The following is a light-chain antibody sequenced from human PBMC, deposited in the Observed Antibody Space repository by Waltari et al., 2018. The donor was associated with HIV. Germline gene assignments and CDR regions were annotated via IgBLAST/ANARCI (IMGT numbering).Light chain of an antibody. CDR3: NSRDSSGDHLK. J-gene: IGLJ2*01. Sequence: SSELTQDPAVPVALGQTVRITCQGDSLRTYYASWYQQKPGQAPVLLIYCKNVRPSGIPDRFSGSNSGNTASLTITGAQAEDEGDYYCNSRDSSGDHLKFGGGTKLTVL. V-gene: IGLV3-19*01. CDR1: SLRTYY. CDR2: CKN.